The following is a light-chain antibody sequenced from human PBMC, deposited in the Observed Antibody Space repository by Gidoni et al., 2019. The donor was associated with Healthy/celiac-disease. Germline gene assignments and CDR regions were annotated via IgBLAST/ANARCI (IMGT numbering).Light chain of an antibody. CDR2: AAA. CDR1: PGISSY. V-gene: IGKV1-9*01. Sequence: DIQLTQSPSFLSASVGDRVTITCRASPGISSYLAWYQQKPGKAPKLLIYAAASLQSGVPSRFSGRGSGTEFTLTISSLQPEDFATYYCQQLNSYPLTFGQGTKVEIK. J-gene: IGKJ1*01. CDR3: QQLNSYPLT.